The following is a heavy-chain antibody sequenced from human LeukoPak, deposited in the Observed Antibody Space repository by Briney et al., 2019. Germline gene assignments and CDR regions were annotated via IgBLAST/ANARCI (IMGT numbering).Heavy chain of an antibody. D-gene: IGHD4-11*01. CDR1: GGSFSGYY. Sequence: PSETLSLTCAVYGGSFSGYYWSWIRQPPGKGLEWIGEINHSGSTNYNPSLKSRVTISVDTSKNQFSLKLSSVTAADTAVYHCARAVTPLSCDYWGQGTLVTVS. J-gene: IGHJ4*02. CDR2: INHSGST. CDR3: ARAVTPLSCDY. V-gene: IGHV4-34*01.